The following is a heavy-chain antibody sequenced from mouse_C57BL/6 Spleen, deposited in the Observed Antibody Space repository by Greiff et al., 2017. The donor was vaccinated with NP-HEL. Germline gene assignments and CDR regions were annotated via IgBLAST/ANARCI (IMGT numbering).Heavy chain of an antibody. Sequence: VQLQESGPGLVQPSQSLSITCTVSGFSLTSYGVHWVRQSPGKGLEWLGVIWSGGSTDYNAAFISRLSISKDNPKSQVFFKMNSLQADDTAIYYCARITTVVAPYYAMDYWGQGTSVTVSS. CDR1: GFSLTSYG. CDR3: ARITTVVAPYYAMDY. V-gene: IGHV2-2*01. CDR2: IWSGGST. J-gene: IGHJ4*01. D-gene: IGHD1-1*01.